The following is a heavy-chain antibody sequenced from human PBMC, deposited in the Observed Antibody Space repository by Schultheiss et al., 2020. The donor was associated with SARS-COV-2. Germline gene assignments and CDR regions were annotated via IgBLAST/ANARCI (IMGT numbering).Heavy chain of an antibody. CDR2: MSPNSGNT. CDR3: ARVLLWFGEPRNEYYYYGMDV. CDR1: GYTFTSYD. J-gene: IGHJ6*02. Sequence: ASVKVSCKASGYTFTSYDINWVRQATGQGLEWMGWMSPNSGNTGYAQKFQGRVTLTRNTSISTAYMELSSLRSDDTAVYYCARVLLWFGEPRNEYYYYGMDVWGQGTTVTVSS. D-gene: IGHD3-10*01. V-gene: IGHV1-8*01.